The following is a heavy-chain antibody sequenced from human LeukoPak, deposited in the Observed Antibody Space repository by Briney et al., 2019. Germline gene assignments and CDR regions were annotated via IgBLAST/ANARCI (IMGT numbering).Heavy chain of an antibody. CDR1: GFTFSSYG. CDR3: ARELPPVVNFYFDS. V-gene: IGHV3-33*01. J-gene: IGHJ4*02. CDR2: IWYDGSDK. D-gene: IGHD3-22*01. Sequence: GGSLRLSCEASGFTFSSYGMHWVRQAPGKGLEWVAVIWYDGSDKYYADSVKGRFSISRDNSKNTLYLHMNSLRAEDTAVYYCARELPPVVNFYFDSWGQGTLVTVSS.